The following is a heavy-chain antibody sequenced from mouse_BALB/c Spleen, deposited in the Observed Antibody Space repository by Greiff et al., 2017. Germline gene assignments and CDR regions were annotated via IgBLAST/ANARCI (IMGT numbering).Heavy chain of an antibody. J-gene: IGHJ4*01. CDR3: ARGSDYYSMDY. Sequence: EVKVVESGGGLVKPGGSLKLSCAASGFSFSSYAMSWVRQTPEKRLEWVASISSGGSTYYPDSVKGRFTISRDNARNLLYLQMSSLRSEDTAMYYCARGSDYYSMDYWGQGTSVTVSS. CDR1: GFSFSSYA. V-gene: IGHV5-6-5*01. CDR2: ISSGGST.